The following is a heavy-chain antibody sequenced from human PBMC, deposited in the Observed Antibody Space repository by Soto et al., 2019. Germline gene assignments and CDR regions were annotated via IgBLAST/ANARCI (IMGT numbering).Heavy chain of an antibody. CDR1: GFTFSSYA. V-gene: IGHV3-23*01. CDR2: ISGSGGST. D-gene: IGHD6-19*01. CDR3: AKSGSGWYHAFDI. J-gene: IGHJ3*02. Sequence: EVQLLESGGGLVQPGGSLRLSCAASGFTFSSYAMSWVRQAPGKGLEWVSAISGSGGSTYYADSVKGRFTISRDNSKNPLYLQMNSLRAEDTAVYYCAKSGSGWYHAFDIWGQGTMVTVSS.